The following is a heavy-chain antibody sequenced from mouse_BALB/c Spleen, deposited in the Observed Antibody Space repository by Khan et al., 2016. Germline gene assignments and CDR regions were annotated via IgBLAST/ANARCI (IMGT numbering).Heavy chain of an antibody. V-gene: IGHV3-2*02. CDR3: ARRGNYFRFNFDY. D-gene: IGHD1-1*01. Sequence: EVQLQESGPGLVKPSPSLSLTCAITGYSITSDYPWHWIRQLPGNKLEWMGYIRYSGGTSYNPSLKSRISITRDTSTNQFFLQLNSVTTDDTATDSGARRGNYFRFNFDYWGQGTTLTVSS. J-gene: IGHJ2*01. CDR2: IRYSGGT. CDR1: GYSITSDYP.